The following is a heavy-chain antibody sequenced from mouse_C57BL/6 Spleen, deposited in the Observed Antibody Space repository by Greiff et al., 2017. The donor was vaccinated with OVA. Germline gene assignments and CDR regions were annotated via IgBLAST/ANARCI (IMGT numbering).Heavy chain of an antibody. Sequence: QVQLKQPGTELVKPGASVKLSCKASGYTFTSYWMHWVKQRPGQGLEWIGNINPSNGGTNYNEKFKSKATLTVDKSSSTAYMQLSSLTSEDSAVYYCARGNYGNLYAMDYWGQGTSVTVSS. CDR1: GYTFTSYW. D-gene: IGHD2-1*01. CDR2: INPSNGGT. J-gene: IGHJ4*01. CDR3: ARGNYGNLYAMDY. V-gene: IGHV1-53*01.